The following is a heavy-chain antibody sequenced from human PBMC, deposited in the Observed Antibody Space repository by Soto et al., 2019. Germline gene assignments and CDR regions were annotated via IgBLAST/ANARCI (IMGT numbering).Heavy chain of an antibody. CDR3: AREGSYGAYNFAHGIQLWSFDF. CDR2: IFSSGST. D-gene: IGHD5-18*01. Sequence: SETLSLTCTVSGGSINTFYWSWVRQPAGKGLEWIGRIFSSGSTSFNPSLESRVAMSVDTSKNHFSLNLSSVTAADMAVYYCAREGSYGAYNFAHGIQLWSFDFWGQGALVTVSS. CDR1: GGSINTFY. J-gene: IGHJ4*02. V-gene: IGHV4-4*07.